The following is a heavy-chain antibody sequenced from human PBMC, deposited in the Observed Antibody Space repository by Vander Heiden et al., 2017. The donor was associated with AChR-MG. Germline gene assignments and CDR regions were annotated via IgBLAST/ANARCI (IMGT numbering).Heavy chain of an antibody. J-gene: IGHJ3*02. CDR3: ARDLGVEYYYDSSGSLGDAFDI. D-gene: IGHD3-22*01. Sequence: QVQLVESGGGVVQPGRSLRLSCAASGFTFSSYGLHWVRQAPGKGLELVAVIWYDGSNKYYADSVKGRFTISRDNSKNTLYLQMNSLRAEDTAVYYCARDLGVEYYYDSSGSLGDAFDIWGQGTMVTVSS. CDR1: GFTFSSYG. V-gene: IGHV3-33*01. CDR2: IWYDGSNK.